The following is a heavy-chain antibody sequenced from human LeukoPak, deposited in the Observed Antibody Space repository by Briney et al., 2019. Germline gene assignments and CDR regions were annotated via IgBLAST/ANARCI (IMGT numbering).Heavy chain of an antibody. CDR1: GFTFSSYA. V-gene: IGHV3-23*01. CDR2: ISGSDGTT. Sequence: PWGSLRLSCAASGFTFSSYAMSWVRQAPGKGLEWVSAISGSDGTTYYADSMKGRFTISRDNSKNTVYLQMNRLRAEDTAVYYCAKRYSRSGFDYRGQGTLVTVSS. D-gene: IGHD6-13*01. J-gene: IGHJ4*02. CDR3: AKRYSRSGFDY.